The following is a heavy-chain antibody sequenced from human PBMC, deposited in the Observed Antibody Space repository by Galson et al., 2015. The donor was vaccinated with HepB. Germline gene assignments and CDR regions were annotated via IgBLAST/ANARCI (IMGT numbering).Heavy chain of an antibody. D-gene: IGHD1-20*01. CDR1: GFTFSSYS. Sequence: SLRLSCAASGFTFSSYSMNWVRQAPGKGLEWVSYISSSSSTIYYADSVKGRFTISRDNAKNSLYLQMNSLRAEDTAVYYCARDGPYNWNDPGNWFDPWGQGTLVTVSS. CDR2: ISSSSSTI. V-gene: IGHV3-48*01. J-gene: IGHJ5*02. CDR3: ARDGPYNWNDPGNWFDP.